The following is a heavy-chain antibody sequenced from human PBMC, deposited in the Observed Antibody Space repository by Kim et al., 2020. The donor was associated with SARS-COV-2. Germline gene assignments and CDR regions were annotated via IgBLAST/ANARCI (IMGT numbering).Heavy chain of an antibody. CDR1: GGSISSYY. D-gene: IGHD3-9*01. Sequence: SETLSLTCTLSGGSISSYYWSWIRQPPGKGLEWIGYIYYSGSTNYNPSLKSRVTISVDTSKNQFSLKLSSVTAADTAVYYCARSYYDILTGYYPYYFDYWGQGTLVTVSS. CDR3: ARSYYDILTGYYPYYFDY. V-gene: IGHV4-59*01. J-gene: IGHJ4*02. CDR2: IYYSGST.